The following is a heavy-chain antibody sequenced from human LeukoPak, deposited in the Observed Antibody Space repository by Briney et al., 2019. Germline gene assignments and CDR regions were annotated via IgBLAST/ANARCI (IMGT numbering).Heavy chain of an antibody. J-gene: IGHJ3*02. V-gene: IGHV1-2*02. CDR2: INPNSGGT. CDR1: GYTFTGYY. CDR3: ARDRDPCYYDSQAFDI. Sequence: ASVKVSCKASGYTFTGYYMHWVRQAPGQGLEWMGWINPNSGGTNYAQKFQGRVAMTRDTSISTVYMELSRLRSDDTAVYYCARDRDPCYYDSQAFDIWGQGTMVTVSS. D-gene: IGHD3-22*01.